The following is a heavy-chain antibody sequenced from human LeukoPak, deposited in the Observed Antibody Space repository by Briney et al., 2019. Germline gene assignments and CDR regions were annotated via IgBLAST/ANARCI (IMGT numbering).Heavy chain of an antibody. CDR1: GYTFTGYY. V-gene: IGHV1-2*02. CDR3: ARDEWELLSAFDY. Sequence: ASVKVSCKASGYTFTGYYMHWLRQARGQGLEWMGSINPNSGGTNYAQKFQGRVTMTRDTSISTAYMDLSRLRSDDTAVYYCARDEWELLSAFDYWGQGTLVTVSS. D-gene: IGHD1-26*01. CDR2: INPNSGGT. J-gene: IGHJ4*02.